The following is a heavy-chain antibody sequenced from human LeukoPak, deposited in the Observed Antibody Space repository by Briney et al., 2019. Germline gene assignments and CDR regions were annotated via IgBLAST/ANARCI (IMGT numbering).Heavy chain of an antibody. D-gene: IGHD1-26*01. CDR2: TSESGGNT. CDR3: AKDRDGGAHTRPKGFDY. Sequence: GGPLRLSCAASGFTFSNYAMSWVRQAPGKGLEWVSATSESGGNTYYADSVKGRFTISRDNSKNTLYLQMNSLRAEDTAVYYCAKDRDGGAHTRPKGFDYWGQGTLVTVSS. J-gene: IGHJ4*02. V-gene: IGHV3-23*01. CDR1: GFTFSNYA.